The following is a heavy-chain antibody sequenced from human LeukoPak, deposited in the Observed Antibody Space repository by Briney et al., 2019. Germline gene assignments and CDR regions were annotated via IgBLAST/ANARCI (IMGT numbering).Heavy chain of an antibody. CDR3: ARGWLSQLYYYYGMDV. J-gene: IGHJ6*02. V-gene: IGHV4-59*01. CDR1: GGSISSYY. CDR2: IYYSGST. D-gene: IGHD3-22*01. Sequence: SETLSLTCTVSGGSISSYYWSWIRQPPGKGLEWIGYIYYSGSTNYNPPLKSRVTISVDTSKNQFSLKLSSVTAADTAVYYCARGWLSQLYYYYGMDVWGQGTTVTVSS.